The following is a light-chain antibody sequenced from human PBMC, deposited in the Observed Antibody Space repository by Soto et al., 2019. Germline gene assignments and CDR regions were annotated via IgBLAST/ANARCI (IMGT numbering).Light chain of an antibody. V-gene: IGLV2-14*01. CDR2: EVS. Sequence: QSALTQPASVSGSPGQSITISCTGTSSDVGSYNYVSWYQQHPGKAPKLMIYEVSDRPSGISSRFSGSKSGNTASLTISGLQTEDEADFFCQSFDTNLNAVLFGGGTKLTVL. CDR3: QSFDTNLNAVL. CDR1: SSDVGSYNY. J-gene: IGLJ2*01.